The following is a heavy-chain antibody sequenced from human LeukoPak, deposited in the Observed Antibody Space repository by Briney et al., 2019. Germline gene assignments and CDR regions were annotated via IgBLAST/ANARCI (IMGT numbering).Heavy chain of an antibody. D-gene: IGHD3-10*01. CDR1: GYSFTSYW. CDR3: ARHFSRFRSGSYYNEVYYYYYMDV. V-gene: IGHV5-51*01. Sequence: GESLKISCKGSGYSFTSYWIGWVRPVPGKGLEWMGIIYPCDSDTRYRPSFQGQVTISADKSISTAYLQWSSLKASDTAMYYCARHFSRFRSGSYYNEVYYYYYMDVWGKGTTVTISS. J-gene: IGHJ6*03. CDR2: IYPCDSDT.